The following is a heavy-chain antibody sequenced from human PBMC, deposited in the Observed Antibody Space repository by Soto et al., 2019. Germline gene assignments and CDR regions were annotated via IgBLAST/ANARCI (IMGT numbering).Heavy chain of an antibody. Sequence: VQLLESGGGLVQPGGSLRLSCAASGFTFSSYAMSWVRQAPGKGLEWVSAISGSGGSTYYADSVKGRFTISRDNSKNTLYLQMNSLRAEDTAVYYCAKDGMVGGVIIGNYFDYWGQGTLVTVSS. V-gene: IGHV3-23*01. D-gene: IGHD3-10*01. CDR3: AKDGMVGGVIIGNYFDY. J-gene: IGHJ4*02. CDR2: ISGSGGST. CDR1: GFTFSSYA.